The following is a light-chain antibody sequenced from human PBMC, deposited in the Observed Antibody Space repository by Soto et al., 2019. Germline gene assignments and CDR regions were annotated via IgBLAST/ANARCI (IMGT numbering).Light chain of an antibody. CDR1: QSVSSNY. CDR3: QHYGSSPPEST. Sequence: EIVLTQSPGTLSLSPGERATLSCRASQSVSSNYLAWYQQRPGQAPRLLIFGASYRATGIPDRFGGSGSETDFTLTISRPEPEDFAVYYCQHYGSSPPESTFGPGTRVYSK. V-gene: IGKV3-20*01. CDR2: GAS. J-gene: IGKJ3*01.